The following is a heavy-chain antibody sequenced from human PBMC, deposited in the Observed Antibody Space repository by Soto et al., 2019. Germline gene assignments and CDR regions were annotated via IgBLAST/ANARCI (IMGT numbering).Heavy chain of an antibody. CDR3: AYRTFVFGSGWNFDF. Sequence: QITLKESGPALVIPTQTLTLTCTFSGFSLNTRGVGVGWIRQPPGKALEWLALIHWDDEKRYSPSLRNTLTITKDTSKNQVVLILTNMDPVDTATYYGAYRTFVFGSGWNFDFWGQGILVTVSS. CDR2: IHWDDEK. V-gene: IGHV2-5*02. D-gene: IGHD6-19*01. CDR1: GFSLNTRGVG. J-gene: IGHJ4*02.